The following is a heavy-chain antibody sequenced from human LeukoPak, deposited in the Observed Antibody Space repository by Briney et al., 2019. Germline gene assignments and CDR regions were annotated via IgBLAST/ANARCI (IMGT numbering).Heavy chain of an antibody. V-gene: IGHV3-74*01. CDR2: IYSDGTAT. CDR3: ARGGSPPEALGDAFDI. Sequence: GGSLRLSCAASGFTFSSYWMHWVRHAPGKGLVWVSRIYSDGTATTYADSVKGRFTISRDNAKNTLYLQVNSLRDEDTAVYYCARGGSPPEALGDAFDIWGQGTMVTVS. J-gene: IGHJ3*02. D-gene: IGHD1-26*01. CDR1: GFTFSSYW.